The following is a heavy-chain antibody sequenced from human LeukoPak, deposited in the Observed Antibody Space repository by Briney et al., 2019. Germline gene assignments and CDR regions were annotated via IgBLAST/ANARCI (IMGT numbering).Heavy chain of an antibody. CDR2: ISYDGSNK. V-gene: IGHV3-30*18. J-gene: IGHJ4*02. Sequence: GGSLRLSCAASGFTFSSYGMHWVRQAPGKGLEWVAVISYDGSNKYYADSVKGRFTISRDNSRNTLYLQMNSLRAEATAVYYCAKDAGDYYDSSGAFRYWGQGTLVTVSS. CDR1: GFTFSSYG. CDR3: AKDAGDYYDSSGAFRY. D-gene: IGHD3-22*01.